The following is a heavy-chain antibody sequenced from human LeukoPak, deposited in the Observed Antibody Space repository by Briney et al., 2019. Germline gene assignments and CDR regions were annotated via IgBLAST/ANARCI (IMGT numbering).Heavy chain of an antibody. D-gene: IGHD5-18*01. CDR1: GGSFSGYY. CDR3: ARPARGYSYGRSTYYFDY. V-gene: IGHV4-34*01. CDR2: INHSGST. Sequence: SETLSLTCAVYGGSFSGYYWSWIRQPPGKGLEWIGEINHSGSTNYNPSLKSRVTISVDTSKNQFSLKLSSVTAADTAVYYCARPARGYSYGRSTYYFDYWGQGTLVTVSS. J-gene: IGHJ4*02.